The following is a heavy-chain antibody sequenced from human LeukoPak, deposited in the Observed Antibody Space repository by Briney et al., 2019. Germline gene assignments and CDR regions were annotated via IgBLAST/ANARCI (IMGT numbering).Heavy chain of an antibody. Sequence: SQTLSLTCAVSGGSISSGGYSWSWIRQPPGTGLEWIGYIYHSGSTYYNPSLKSRVTISVDRSKNQFSLKLSSVTAADTAVYYCARVPRGYYDSSGYYQAWFDPWGQGTLVTVSS. CDR1: GGSISSGGYS. D-gene: IGHD3-22*01. V-gene: IGHV4-30-2*01. CDR2: IYHSGST. J-gene: IGHJ5*02. CDR3: ARVPRGYYDSSGYYQAWFDP.